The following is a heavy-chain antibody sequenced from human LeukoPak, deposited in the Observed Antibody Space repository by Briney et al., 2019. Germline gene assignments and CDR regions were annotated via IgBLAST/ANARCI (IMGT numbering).Heavy chain of an antibody. CDR1: RYTFPSYD. CDR2: MNLNIGNT. V-gene: IGHV1-8*01. J-gene: IGHJ4*02. D-gene: IGHD2-2*01. CDR3: ARVAYRCSRTSCPYYFDS. Sequence: ASVTVSYKPSRYTFPSYDIMWVRQATGQEVEGMGWMNLNIGNTCYAQKIQDRVSMTSTPSISTAYIKLSILRSEDSAVYYCARVAYRCSRTSCPYYFDSWGQGTLVTVSS.